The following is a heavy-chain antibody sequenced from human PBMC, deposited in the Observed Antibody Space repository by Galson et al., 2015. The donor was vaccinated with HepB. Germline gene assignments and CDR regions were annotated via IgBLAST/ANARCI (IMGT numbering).Heavy chain of an antibody. CDR3: ARGPLAAAGTGTYNWFDP. J-gene: IGHJ5*02. D-gene: IGHD6-13*01. V-gene: IGHV3-11*05. Sequence: SLRLSCAASGFTFRDYYMSWIRQAPGKGLEWVSYISSRNSYTNYTDSVKGRFTISRDNAKNSLYLQMNSLRAEDTAVYYCARGPLAAAGTGTYNWFDPWGQGTLVTVSS. CDR2: ISSRNSYT. CDR1: GFTFRDYY.